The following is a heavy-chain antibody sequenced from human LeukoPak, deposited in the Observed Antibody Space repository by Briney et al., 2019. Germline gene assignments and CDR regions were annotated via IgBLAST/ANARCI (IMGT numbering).Heavy chain of an antibody. Sequence: ASVKVSCKASGYTFTGYHMHWVRQARGQGLEWMGWIDPNSGGTNFVQKFQGRVTMTRDTSISTAYMELSRLRSDDTAVYYCAGDTGRDGYSFDYWGQGTLVTVSS. V-gene: IGHV1-2*02. CDR3: AGDTGRDGYSFDY. CDR1: GYTFTGYH. J-gene: IGHJ4*02. CDR2: IDPNSGGT. D-gene: IGHD5-24*01.